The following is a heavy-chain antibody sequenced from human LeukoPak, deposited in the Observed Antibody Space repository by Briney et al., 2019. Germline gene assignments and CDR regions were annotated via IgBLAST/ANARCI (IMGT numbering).Heavy chain of an antibody. V-gene: IGHV1-69*13. CDR1: GGTFSSYA. J-gene: IGHJ6*02. CDR3: ATIAAAGASNYYGMDV. CDR2: IIPIFGTA. D-gene: IGHD6-13*01. Sequence: EASVTVSCMASGGTFSSYAISWVRQAPGQGLEWMGGIIPIFGTANYAQKFQGRVTITADESTSTAYMELSSLRSEDTAVYYCATIAAAGASNYYGMDVWGQGTTVTVSS.